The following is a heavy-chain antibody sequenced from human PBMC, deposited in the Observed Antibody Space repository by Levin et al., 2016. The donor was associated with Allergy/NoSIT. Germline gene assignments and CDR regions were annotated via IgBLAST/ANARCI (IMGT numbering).Heavy chain of an antibody. V-gene: IGHV1-69*01. CDR3: ARESSPGRITMVRGGSYGMDV. J-gene: IGHJ6*02. CDR2: IIPIFGTA. D-gene: IGHD3-10*01. Sequence: WVRQAPGQGLEWMGGIIPIFGTANYAQKFQGRVTITADESTSTAYMELSSLRSEDTAVYYCARESSPGRITMVRGGSYGMDVWGQGTTVTVSS.